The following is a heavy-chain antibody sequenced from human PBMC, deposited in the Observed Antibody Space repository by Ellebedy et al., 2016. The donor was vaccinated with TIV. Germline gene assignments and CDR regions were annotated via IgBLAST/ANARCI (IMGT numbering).Heavy chain of an antibody. CDR2: ISSSSNDI. D-gene: IGHD1-26*01. Sequence: GESLKISCAASGFTFSSYSINWVRQAPGVGLEWVSFISSSSNDISYEDSVKGRFTISRDNAKNSLYLQMNSLRGEDTAVYYCVRGGMGATVNDVFDIWGQGTVVTVSS. CDR1: GFTFSSYS. V-gene: IGHV3-21*01. CDR3: VRGGMGATVNDVFDI. J-gene: IGHJ3*02.